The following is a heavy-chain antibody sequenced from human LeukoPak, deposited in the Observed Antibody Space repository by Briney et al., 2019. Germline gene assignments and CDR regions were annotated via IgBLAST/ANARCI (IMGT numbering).Heavy chain of an antibody. J-gene: IGHJ4*02. CDR1: GGSIGNYY. V-gene: IGHV4-59*01. D-gene: IGHD6-6*01. CDR2: IYYTGST. Sequence: PSENLSLTCTVSGGSIGNYYWSWIRQPPGKGLEWIGYIYYTGSTNYNPSLTSRVNISVDTSKNQFSLNLTSVTAADTAVYYCARWGSIAVARFDYWGQGTLVTVSS. CDR3: ARWGSIAVARFDY.